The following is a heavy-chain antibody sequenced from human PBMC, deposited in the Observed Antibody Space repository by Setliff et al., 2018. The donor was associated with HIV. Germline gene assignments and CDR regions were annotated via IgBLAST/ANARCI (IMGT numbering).Heavy chain of an antibody. CDR1: GFTFSYYG. CDR2: FWSNGYSK. D-gene: IGHD2-15*01. V-gene: IGHV3-33*03. J-gene: IGHJ4*02. Sequence: PGGSLRLSCAASGFTFSYYGIHWVRQAPGKGLEWVAVFWSNGYSKYYADSVKGRFTISRDNAKKSLYLQMNSLRAEDTAVYYCVSTPGVFYFDFWGQGTPVTVS. CDR3: VSTPGVFYFDF.